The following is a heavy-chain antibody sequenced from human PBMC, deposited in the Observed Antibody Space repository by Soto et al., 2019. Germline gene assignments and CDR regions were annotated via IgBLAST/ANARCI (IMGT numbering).Heavy chain of an antibody. Sequence: GAAVKVSCKASGGTFSSYAISWVRQAPGQGLEWMGGIIPIFGTANYAQKYQGRVTITADKSTSKAYMELSSLRSEDTAVYYCAGHSRTSIAARPPWGQGTLVTVSS. CDR3: AGHSRTSIAARPP. J-gene: IGHJ5*02. CDR1: GGTFSSYA. V-gene: IGHV1-69*06. CDR2: IIPIFGTA. D-gene: IGHD6-6*01.